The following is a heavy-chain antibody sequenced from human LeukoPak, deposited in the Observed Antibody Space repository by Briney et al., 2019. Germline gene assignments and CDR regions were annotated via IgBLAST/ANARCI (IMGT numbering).Heavy chain of an antibody. V-gene: IGHV3-74*03. CDR3: ARIRESLGLGAFDI. Sequence: PGGSLRLSCAASGFSFSNYWMCWVRQAPGKXLVCVSRINSDGSTTTYADSVKGRFTISRDNAKNTLYLQMNSLRAEDSALYYCARIRESLGLGAFDIWGQGTMVTVSS. D-gene: IGHD7-27*01. J-gene: IGHJ3*02. CDR2: INSDGSTT. CDR1: GFSFSNYW.